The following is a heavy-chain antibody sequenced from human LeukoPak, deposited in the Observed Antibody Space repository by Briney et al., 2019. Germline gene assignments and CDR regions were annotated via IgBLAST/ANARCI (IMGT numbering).Heavy chain of an antibody. Sequence: ASVKVSCRASGYSFTGYYIHWVRQAPGQGLEWMGWVNSNIGDTYYAQKFRGRLAITRDKSITTVHMELSSLRSNDTAVYYCARDVLGYDSSASDWGQGTLVTVSS. J-gene: IGHJ4*02. D-gene: IGHD3-22*01. CDR2: VNSNIGDT. V-gene: IGHV1-2*02. CDR3: ARDVLGYDSSASD. CDR1: GYSFTGYY.